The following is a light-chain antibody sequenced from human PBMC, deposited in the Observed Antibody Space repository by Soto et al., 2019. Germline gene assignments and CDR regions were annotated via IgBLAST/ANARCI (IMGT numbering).Light chain of an antibody. CDR1: QSISTS. Sequence: DMQMTQSPSTLSASVGDRVTITCRASQSISTSLAWYQQKPGKAPKLLIHDASSLESGVPSRFSGSGSGTEFTLTISSLQTDDFATYYCQQYDSYSTFGQGTKVDSK. J-gene: IGKJ1*01. CDR2: DAS. CDR3: QQYDSYST. V-gene: IGKV1-5*01.